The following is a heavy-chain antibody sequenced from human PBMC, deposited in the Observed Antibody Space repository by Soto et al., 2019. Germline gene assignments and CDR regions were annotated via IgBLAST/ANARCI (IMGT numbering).Heavy chain of an antibody. Sequence: EVQLVESGGGLVQPGGSLRLSCAASGFTSSSYSMNWVRQAPGKGLEWVSYISSSSSTIYYADSVKGRFTISRDNAKNSLYLQMNSLRAEDTAVYYCAGTVTTHFNWFDPWGQGTLVTVSS. J-gene: IGHJ5*02. CDR2: ISSSSSTI. CDR1: GFTSSSYS. CDR3: AGTVTTHFNWFDP. V-gene: IGHV3-48*01. D-gene: IGHD4-17*01.